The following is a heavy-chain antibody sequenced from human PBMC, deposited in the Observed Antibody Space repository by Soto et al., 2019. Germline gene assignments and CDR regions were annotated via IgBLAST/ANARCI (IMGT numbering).Heavy chain of an antibody. CDR1: GGSISSSSYY. J-gene: IGHJ4*02. CDR2: IYYSGST. V-gene: IGHV4-39*01. Sequence: SETLSLTCTVSGGSISSSSYYWGWIRQPPGKGLEWIGSIYYSGSTYYNPSLKSRVTISVDTSKNQFSLKLSSVTAADTAVYYCARRRRRTGSGGHLDYWGQGTLVTVSS. D-gene: IGHD3-10*01. CDR3: ARRRRRTGSGGHLDY.